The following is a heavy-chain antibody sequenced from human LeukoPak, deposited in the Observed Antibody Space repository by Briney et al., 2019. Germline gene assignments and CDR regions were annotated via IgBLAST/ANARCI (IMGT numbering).Heavy chain of an antibody. CDR1: GFTFSSYW. Sequence: PGGSLRLSCAASGFTFSSYWMHWVRQAPGKGLVWVSRINSDGSSTSYADSVKGRFTISRDNSKNTLYLQMNSLRAEDTAVYYCAKDVKGYCSGGSCYYDYWGQGTLVTVSS. J-gene: IGHJ4*02. CDR2: INSDGSST. D-gene: IGHD2-15*01. V-gene: IGHV3-74*01. CDR3: AKDVKGYCSGGSCYYDY.